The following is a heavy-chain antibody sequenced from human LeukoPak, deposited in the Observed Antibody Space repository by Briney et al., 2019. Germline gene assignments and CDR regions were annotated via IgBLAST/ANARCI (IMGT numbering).Heavy chain of an antibody. CDR3: ARHLGP. Sequence: SETLSLTCTVSGCSINGYYWSWIRQPAGKGLEWIGRISATGITHYNPSLESRVTMSVDMSRNQFSLKLSSVAAADTAVFYCARHLGPWGPGTLVTVSS. V-gene: IGHV4-4*07. CDR1: GCSINGYY. J-gene: IGHJ4*02. CDR2: ISATGIT. D-gene: IGHD1-26*01.